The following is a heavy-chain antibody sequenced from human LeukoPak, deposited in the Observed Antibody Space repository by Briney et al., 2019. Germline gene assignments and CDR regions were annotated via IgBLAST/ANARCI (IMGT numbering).Heavy chain of an antibody. D-gene: IGHD6-19*01. CDR2: IKEDGSDK. CDR1: GFTFSSYA. V-gene: IGHV3-7*03. J-gene: IGHJ4*02. CDR3: ARNSGWFRFDY. Sequence: GGSLRLSCAASGFTFSSYAMSWARQAPGKGLEWVANIKEDGSDKYYVDSVKGRFTISRDNAKNSLYLQMNSLRAEDTAVYYCARNSGWFRFDYWGQGTLVTVSS.